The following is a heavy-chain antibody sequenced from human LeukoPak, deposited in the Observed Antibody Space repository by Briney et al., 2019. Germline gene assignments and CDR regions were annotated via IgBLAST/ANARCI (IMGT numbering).Heavy chain of an antibody. Sequence: ASVKVSCKASGYTFTNYGITWVRQAPGQGLEWMGWISPYNGNTNYAQNLQGRVTVTTDTSTSTVYMELRSLRSDDTAVYYCARERIAVPNWFDPWGQGTLVTVSS. CDR1: GYTFTNYG. CDR2: ISPYNGNT. J-gene: IGHJ5*02. V-gene: IGHV1-18*01. CDR3: ARERIAVPNWFDP. D-gene: IGHD6-19*01.